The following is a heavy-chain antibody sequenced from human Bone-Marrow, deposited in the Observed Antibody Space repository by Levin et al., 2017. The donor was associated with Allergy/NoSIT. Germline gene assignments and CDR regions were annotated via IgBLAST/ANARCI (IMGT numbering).Heavy chain of an antibody. J-gene: IGHJ4*02. CDR2: IYNGGNT. Sequence: PGESLKISCVASGLTVSYRYMSWVRQAPGKGLDWVSVIYNGGNTYYADSVKGRFTISRDSSKDTLYLQMNSLRAEDTAVYYCASSSGWTLDYWGQGTLVTVSS. CDR1: GLTVSYRY. CDR3: ASSSGWTLDY. V-gene: IGHV3-53*01. D-gene: IGHD6-19*01.